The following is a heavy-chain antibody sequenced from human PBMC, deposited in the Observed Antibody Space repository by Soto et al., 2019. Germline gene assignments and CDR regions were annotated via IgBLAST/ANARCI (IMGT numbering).Heavy chain of an antibody. V-gene: IGHV4-34*01. CDR2: INHSGST. CDR1: GGSFSGYY. Sequence: SETLSLTCAVYGGSFSGYYWSWIRQPPGKGLEWIGEINHSGSTNYNPSLKSRVTISVDTSKNQCSLKLSSVTAADTAVYYCATGGYCSSTSCYYYYYYYMDVWGKGTTVTVSS. D-gene: IGHD2-2*01. J-gene: IGHJ6*03. CDR3: ATGGYCSSTSCYYYYYYYMDV.